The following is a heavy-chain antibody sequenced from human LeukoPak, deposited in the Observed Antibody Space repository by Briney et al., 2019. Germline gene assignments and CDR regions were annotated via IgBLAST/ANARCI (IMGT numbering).Heavy chain of an antibody. CDR1: GLTFSSYA. J-gene: IGHJ6*02. Sequence: GGSLRLSCASSGLTFSSYAMSWVRQAPGKGLEWVSGISDSGGSTFYADSVKGRFTISRDNSKNTLYLQMNSLRVEDTSVYYYAKVYYGSGKYYPEHYYGMDVWGQGTTVTVSS. V-gene: IGHV3-23*01. D-gene: IGHD3-10*01. CDR2: ISDSGGST. CDR3: AKVYYGSGKYYPEHYYGMDV.